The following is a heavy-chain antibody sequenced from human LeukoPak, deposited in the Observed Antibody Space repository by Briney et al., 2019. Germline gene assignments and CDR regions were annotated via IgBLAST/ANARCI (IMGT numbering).Heavy chain of an antibody. CDR3: ARYQVSHYYDSSGYEIFDY. J-gene: IGHJ4*02. CDR2: ISAYNGNT. V-gene: IGHV1-18*01. Sequence: GASVKVSCKASGYTFTSYGISRVRQAPGQGLEWMGWISAYNGNTNYAQKLQGRVTMTTDTSTSTAYMELRSLRSDDTAVYYCARYQVSHYYDSSGYEIFDYWGQGTLVTVSS. D-gene: IGHD3-22*01. CDR1: GYTFTSYG.